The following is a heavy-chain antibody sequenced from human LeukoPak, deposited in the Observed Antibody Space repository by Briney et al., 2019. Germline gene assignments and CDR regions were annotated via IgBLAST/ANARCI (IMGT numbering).Heavy chain of an antibody. CDR3: ARGYYDSSAADY. D-gene: IGHD3-22*01. CDR2: ISSSGSTI. V-gene: IGHV3-48*03. CDR1: GFTFSGYE. Sequence: GGSLRLSCAASGFTFSGYEMNWVRQAPGKGLEWVSYISSSGSTIYYADSVKGRFTISRDNAKNSLYLQMNSLRAEDTAVYYCARGYYDSSAADYWGQGTLVTVSS. J-gene: IGHJ4*02.